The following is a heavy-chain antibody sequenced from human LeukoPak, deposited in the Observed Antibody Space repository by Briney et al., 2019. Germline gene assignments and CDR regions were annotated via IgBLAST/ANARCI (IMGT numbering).Heavy chain of an antibody. CDR2: INPSSGGT. CDR3: ARDLTPSGYSYGYYYYYYMDV. V-gene: IGHV1-2*02. CDR1: GYTFTGYY. J-gene: IGHJ6*03. D-gene: IGHD5-18*01. Sequence: ASVKVSCKASGYTFTGYYMHWVRQAPGQGLEWMGWINPSSGGTNYTQKFQGRVTMTRDTSISTAYMELSRLRSDDTAVYYCARDLTPSGYSYGYYYYYYMDVWGKGTTVTVSS.